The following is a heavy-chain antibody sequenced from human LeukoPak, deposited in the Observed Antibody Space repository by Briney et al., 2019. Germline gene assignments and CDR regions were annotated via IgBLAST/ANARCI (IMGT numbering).Heavy chain of an antibody. CDR1: GFTFDDYA. V-gene: IGHV3-9*01. J-gene: IGHJ4*02. CDR3: AKGSTAAVVDVVPDY. D-gene: IGHD2-2*01. CDR2: ISWNSGSI. Sequence: SGGSLRLSCAASGFTFDDYAMHWVRQAPGKGLEWVSGISWNSGSIGYADSVKGRFTISRDNAKNSLYLQMNSLRAEDTALYYCAKGSTAAVVDVVPDYWGQGTLVTVSS.